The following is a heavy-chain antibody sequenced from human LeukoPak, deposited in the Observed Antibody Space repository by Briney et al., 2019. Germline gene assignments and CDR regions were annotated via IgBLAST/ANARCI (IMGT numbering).Heavy chain of an antibody. CDR2: LNWNGAST. D-gene: IGHD6-19*01. J-gene: IGHJ4*02. Sequence: GGSLRLSCAASGFTFDDYGLSWVRQVPGKGLEWVSGLNWNGASTGYADSVKGRFTISRDNAKNSLYLQMNSLRAEDTAVYYCASLGEQWLVQYLHYWGQGTLVTVSS. CDR1: GFTFDDYG. CDR3: ASLGEQWLVQYLHY. V-gene: IGHV3-20*04.